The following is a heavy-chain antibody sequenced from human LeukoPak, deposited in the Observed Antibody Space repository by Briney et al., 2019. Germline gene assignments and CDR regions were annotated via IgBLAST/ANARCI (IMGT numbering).Heavy chain of an antibody. CDR1: GGSFSGYY. D-gene: IGHD3-10*01. Sequence: SETLSLTCAAYGGSFSGYYWGWIRQPPGKGLEWIGSIYYSGTTYYNPSLKSRVTISVDTSMNQFSLKLSSVTAADTALYYCAKHYMGSSYNHGLDCWGQGTLVTVSS. CDR2: IYYSGTT. CDR3: AKHYMGSSYNHGLDC. V-gene: IGHV4-39*01. J-gene: IGHJ4*02.